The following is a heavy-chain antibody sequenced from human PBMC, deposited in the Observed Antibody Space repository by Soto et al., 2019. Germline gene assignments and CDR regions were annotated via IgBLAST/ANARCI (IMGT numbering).Heavy chain of an antibody. Sequence: SETLSLTCAVSGGSISSGGYSWSWIRQPPGKGLEWIGYMYHSGSTYYNPSLKSRVTISIDRSKNQFSLKLSSVTAADTAVYYCARGAATKIVVVMYDAFEIWGQGTMVTVSS. CDR3: ARGAATKIVVVMYDAFEI. CDR1: GGSISSGGYS. J-gene: IGHJ3*02. CDR2: MYHSGST. D-gene: IGHD3-22*01. V-gene: IGHV4-30-2*01.